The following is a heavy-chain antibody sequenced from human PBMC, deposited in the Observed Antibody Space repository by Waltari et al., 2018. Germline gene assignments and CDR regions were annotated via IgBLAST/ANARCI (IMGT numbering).Heavy chain of an antibody. CDR2: ISGGGGT. V-gene: IGHV3-23*01. CDR3: AKRPFGVVSDDAFDI. D-gene: IGHD3-3*01. Sequence: EVQLLESGGGLVQPGGSLRLSCAASGFTFSSYAMSWVRQAPGKGLEGVSTISGGGGTYYADSVKGRFTIFRDNPKNTLYLQLNSLRAGDTAVYYCAKRPFGVVSDDAFDIWGQGTMVTVSS. CDR1: GFTFSSYA. J-gene: IGHJ3*02.